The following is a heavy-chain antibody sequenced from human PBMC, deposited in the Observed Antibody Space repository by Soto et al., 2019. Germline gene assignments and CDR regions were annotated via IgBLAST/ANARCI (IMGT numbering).Heavy chain of an antibody. D-gene: IGHD2-21*02. Sequence: ASVKVSCKASGYSFTSYGISWVRQAPGQGLEWMGWISPYNGNTKYAQNFQGRVTMTTDTSTYTAYMEVRSLRSDDPAVYYCARDFGSDLSAPGEVFDYWGQGTLVTVSS. J-gene: IGHJ4*02. CDR3: ARDFGSDLSAPGEVFDY. CDR1: GYSFTSYG. CDR2: ISPYNGNT. V-gene: IGHV1-18*04.